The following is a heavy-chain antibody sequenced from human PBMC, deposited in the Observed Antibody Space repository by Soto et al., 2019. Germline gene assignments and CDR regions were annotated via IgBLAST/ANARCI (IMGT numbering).Heavy chain of an antibody. J-gene: IGHJ4*02. Sequence: GGSLRLSCAASGFTFSSYSMNWVRQAPGKGLEWVSSISSSSSYIYYADSVKGRFTISRDNAKNSLYLQMNSLRAEDTAVYYCASQYSYGYVTGDYWGQGTLVTVSS. D-gene: IGHD5-18*01. V-gene: IGHV3-21*01. CDR3: ASQYSYGYVTGDY. CDR2: ISSSSSYI. CDR1: GFTFSSYS.